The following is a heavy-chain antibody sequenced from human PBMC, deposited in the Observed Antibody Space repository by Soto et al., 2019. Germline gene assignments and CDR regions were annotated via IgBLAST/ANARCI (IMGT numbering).Heavy chain of an antibody. CDR3: ANTPCGGDCYSNNDY. Sequence: GGSLRLSCAASGFTFSSYAMSWVRQAPGKGLEWVSAISGSGGSTYYADSVKGRFTISRDNSKNTLYLQMNSLRAEDTAAYYCANTPCGGDCYSNNDYWGQGTLVTVSS. CDR2: ISGSGGST. J-gene: IGHJ4*02. CDR1: GFTFSSYA. D-gene: IGHD2-21*02. V-gene: IGHV3-23*01.